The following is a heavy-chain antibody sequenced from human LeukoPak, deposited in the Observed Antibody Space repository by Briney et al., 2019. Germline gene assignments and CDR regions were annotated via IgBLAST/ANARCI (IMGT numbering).Heavy chain of an antibody. CDR1: GGSISSSSYY. CDR3: ARDPPVTYGGVAFDI. CDR2: IYYSGST. D-gene: IGHD4-23*01. J-gene: IGHJ3*02. Sequence: SETLSLTCTVSGGSISSSSYYWGWIRQPPGKGLEGIGSIYYSGSTYYNPSLKSRVTISVDTSKNQFSLKLSSVTAADTAVYYCARDPPVTYGGVAFDIWGQGTMVTVSS. V-gene: IGHV4-39*07.